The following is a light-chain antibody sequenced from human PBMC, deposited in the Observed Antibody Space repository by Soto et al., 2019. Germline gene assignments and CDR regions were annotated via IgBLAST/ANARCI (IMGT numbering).Light chain of an antibody. CDR3: MQALQTPRFT. CDR2: LGS. CDR1: QSLLHSNGYNY. Sequence: DIVMTQSPLSLPVTPGEPASISCRSSQSLLHSNGYNYLDWYLQKPGQSPQLLIYLGSNRASGVPDRFSGSGSGTDFTLKISRVEAEDVGVYYCMQALQTPRFTFGPGNKVD. V-gene: IGKV2-28*01. J-gene: IGKJ3*01.